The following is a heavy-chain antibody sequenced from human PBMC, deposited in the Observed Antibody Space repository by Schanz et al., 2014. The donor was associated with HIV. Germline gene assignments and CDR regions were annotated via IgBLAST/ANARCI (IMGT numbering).Heavy chain of an antibody. Sequence: QVQLVESGGGVVQPGRSLRLSCAASGFTFDSYGIHWVRQAPGKGLEWVAVISYDGTNKKFADSVKGRFTISRDNSKNTLYLQMKSLRPEDTAVYYCAKDRNYYDSKYRGKGNYYYYYGMDVWGQGTTVTVSS. CDR1: GFTFDSYG. D-gene: IGHD3-22*01. J-gene: IGHJ6*02. CDR2: ISYDGTNK. CDR3: AKDRNYYDSKYRGKGNYYYYYGMDV. V-gene: IGHV3-30*18.